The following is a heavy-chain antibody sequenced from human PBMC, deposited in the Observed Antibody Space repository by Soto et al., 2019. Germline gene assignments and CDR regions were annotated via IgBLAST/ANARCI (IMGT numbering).Heavy chain of an antibody. CDR1: GFTFSSYG. V-gene: IGHV3-30*18. CDR3: AKDRTDYYFDY. D-gene: IGHD4-17*01. J-gene: IGHJ4*02. Sequence: GGSLRLSCAASGFTFSSYGMHWVRQAPGKGLEWVAVTSSDGNAKYYADSVKGRITISRDNSKNTLYLQMNGLRADDTAVYYCAKDRTDYYFDYWGQGTLVTVSS. CDR2: TSSDGNAK.